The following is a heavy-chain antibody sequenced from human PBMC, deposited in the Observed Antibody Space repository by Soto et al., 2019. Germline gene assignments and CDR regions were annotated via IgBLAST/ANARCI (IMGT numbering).Heavy chain of an antibody. CDR1: GGSISSGGYY. J-gene: IGHJ6*02. Sequence: PSETLSLTCTVSGGSISSGGYYWSWIRQHPGKGLEWIGYIYYSGSTYYNPSLKSRVTISVDTSKNQFSLKLSSVTAADTAVYYCARAEIDYDFWSGYVGGMDVWGQGTTVTVSS. CDR2: IYYSGST. CDR3: ARAEIDYDFWSGYVGGMDV. D-gene: IGHD3-3*01. V-gene: IGHV4-31*03.